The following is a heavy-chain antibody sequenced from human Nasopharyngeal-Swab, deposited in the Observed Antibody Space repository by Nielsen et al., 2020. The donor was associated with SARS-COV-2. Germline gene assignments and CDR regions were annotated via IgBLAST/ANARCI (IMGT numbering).Heavy chain of an antibody. CDR3: AREHHSSGWTGPFDY. CDR2: INPNSGGT. V-gene: IGHV1-2*06. J-gene: IGHJ4*02. Sequence: ASVKVSCKASVYTFTGYYMHWVRQGPGQGLEWMGRINPNSGGTNYAQKFQGRVTMTRDTSISTAYMELSRLRSDDTAVYYCAREHHSSGWTGPFDYWGQGTLVTVSS. CDR1: VYTFTGYY. D-gene: IGHD6-19*01.